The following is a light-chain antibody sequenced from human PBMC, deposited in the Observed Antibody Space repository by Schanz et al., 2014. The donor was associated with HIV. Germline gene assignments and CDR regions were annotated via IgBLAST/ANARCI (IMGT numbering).Light chain of an antibody. CDR2: DVS. CDR1: SSDVGGYNY. J-gene: IGLJ2*01. CDR3: SSYAGSNSVI. Sequence: QSALTQPASVSGSPGQSITISCTGTSSDVGGYNYVSWYQQHPGKAPKLMIYDVSNRPSGVSNRFSGSKSGNTASLTISGLQVEDEADYYCSSYAGSNSVIFGGGTKLTVL. V-gene: IGLV2-14*01.